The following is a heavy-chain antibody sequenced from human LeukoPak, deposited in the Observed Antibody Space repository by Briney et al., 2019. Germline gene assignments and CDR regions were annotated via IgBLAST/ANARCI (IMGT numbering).Heavy chain of an antibody. CDR3: AREPLLPLVPAAILVPYYYYYGMDV. V-gene: IGHV1-46*01. J-gene: IGHJ6*02. CDR1: GYTFTSYY. Sequence: ASVKVSCKASGYTFTSYYMHWVRQAPGQGLEWMGIINPSGGSTSYAQKFQGRVTMTRDTSTSTVYMELSSLRSEDTAVYYCAREPLLPLVPAAILVPYYYYYGMDVWGQGTTVTVSS. D-gene: IGHD2-2*02. CDR2: INPSGGST.